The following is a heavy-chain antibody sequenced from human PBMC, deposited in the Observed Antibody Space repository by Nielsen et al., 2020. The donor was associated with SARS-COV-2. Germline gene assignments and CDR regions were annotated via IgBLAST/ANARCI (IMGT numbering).Heavy chain of an antibody. CDR2: ISAYNSNT. V-gene: IGHV1-18*01. D-gene: IGHD1-26*01. J-gene: IGHJ5*02. CDR1: GYTFTRYG. Sequence: ASVKVSCKASGYTFTRYGISWVRQAPGQGLEWMGWISAYNSNTNYAQKLQGRVTMTTDTSTSTAYMELRSLRSDDTAVYYCARDMFFLGATNSLRDWFDPWGQGTLVTVSS. CDR3: ARDMFFLGATNSLRDWFDP.